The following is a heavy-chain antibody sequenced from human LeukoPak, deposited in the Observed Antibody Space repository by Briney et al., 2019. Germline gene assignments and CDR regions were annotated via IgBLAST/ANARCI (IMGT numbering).Heavy chain of an antibody. CDR3: ARNEPAVSVVDAFDV. J-gene: IGHJ3*01. D-gene: IGHD1-1*01. CDR1: GYNFNSYY. V-gene: IGHV1-2*02. CDR2: INPDNGKT. Sequence: ASVRVSCKASGYNFNSYYIHWVRQAPGPRLTWMGWINPDNGKTKYAPRIQGRVTMTWDTSINTAYVDLSGLRSDDTAVYYCARNEPAVSVVDAFDVWGQGTVVTVSS.